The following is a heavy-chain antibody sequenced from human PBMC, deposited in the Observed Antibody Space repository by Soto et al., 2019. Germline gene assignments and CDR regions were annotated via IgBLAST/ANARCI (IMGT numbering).Heavy chain of an antibody. D-gene: IGHD3-9*01. V-gene: IGHV1-18*01. CDR2: ISAYNGNT. Sequence: GASVKVSCKASGYTFTSYGISWVRQAPGQGLEWMGWISAYNGNTNYAQKLQGRVTMTTDTSTSTAYMELRSLRSEDTAVYYCARAELRYFVEPGYYYGMDVWGQGTMVTVSS. CDR3: ARAELRYFVEPGYYYGMDV. J-gene: IGHJ6*02. CDR1: GYTFTSYG.